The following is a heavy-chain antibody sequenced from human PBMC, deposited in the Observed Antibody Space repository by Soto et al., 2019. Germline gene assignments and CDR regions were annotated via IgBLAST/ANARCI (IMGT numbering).Heavy chain of an antibody. V-gene: IGHV1-3*01. D-gene: IGHD3-10*01. Sequence: QVQLEQSGAEVKKPGASVKVSCKTSGYTFTSYTLHWVRQAPGQGLEWMGWINAGNGREKYSQRFQDRVSLSTDKPATPAYMELRSLRSEDRAMYYCARGGGWVGEASFDSWGQGTLVTVSS. CDR3: ARGGGWVGEASFDS. J-gene: IGHJ4*02. CDR1: GYTFTSYT. CDR2: INAGNGRE.